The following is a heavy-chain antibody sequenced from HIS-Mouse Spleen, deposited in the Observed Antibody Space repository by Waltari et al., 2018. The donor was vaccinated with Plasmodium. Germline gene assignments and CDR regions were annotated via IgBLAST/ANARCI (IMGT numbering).Heavy chain of an antibody. CDR1: GLNFSSYA. J-gene: IGHJ4*02. CDR3: AKSSKGTGDLWDY. CDR2: ISGSGGST. V-gene: IGHV3-23*01. D-gene: IGHD7-27*01. Sequence: EVQLLEPGGGLVQPGGYLRLSSAASGLNFSSYALSWVGQAQGKGLDGVSSISGSGGSTSYADSVKGRFTISRDNSKNTLYLQMTSLRAEDTAVYYCAKSSKGTGDLWDYWGQGTLVTVSS.